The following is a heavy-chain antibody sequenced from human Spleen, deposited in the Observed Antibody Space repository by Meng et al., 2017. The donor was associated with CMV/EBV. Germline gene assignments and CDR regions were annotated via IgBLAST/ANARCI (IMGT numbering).Heavy chain of an antibody. V-gene: IGHV3-30-3*01. CDR2: ISYDGSNK. CDR1: GFTVSSNY. D-gene: IGHD1-26*01. Sequence: GGSLRLSCAASGFTVSSNYMSWVRQAPGKGLEWVAVISYDGSNKYYADSVKGRFTISRDNSKNTLYLQMNSLRAEDTAVYYCARAPYSGSYSGYYYYGMDVWGQGTTVTVSS. CDR3: ARAPYSGSYSGYYYYGMDV. J-gene: IGHJ6*02.